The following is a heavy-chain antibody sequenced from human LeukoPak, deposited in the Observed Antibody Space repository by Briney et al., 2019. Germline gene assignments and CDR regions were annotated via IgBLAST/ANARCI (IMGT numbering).Heavy chain of an antibody. CDR3: ARDVGRESDY. D-gene: IGHD3-10*01. V-gene: IGHV3-53*01. CDR1: GFTFSSYS. CDR2: IYSGGST. J-gene: IGHJ4*02. Sequence: GGSLRLSCAASGFTFSSYSMNWVRQAPGKGLEWVSVIYSGGSTYYADSVKGRFTISRDNSKNTLYLQMKSLRAEDTAVYYCARDVGRESDYWGQGTQVTVSS.